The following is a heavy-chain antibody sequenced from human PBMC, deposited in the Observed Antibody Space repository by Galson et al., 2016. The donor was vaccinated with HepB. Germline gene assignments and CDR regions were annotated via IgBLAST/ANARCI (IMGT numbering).Heavy chain of an antibody. D-gene: IGHD6-6*01. CDR1: GFIFSSYA. CDR3: ARGTASRPGYYYALDV. CDR2: FSTRVDKP. Sequence: SLRLSCATSGFIFSSYAMSWVRQAPGKGLEWVSTFSTRVDKPYYANSAQGRFTITSDNSKKTLYLQMNSLRAEDTAVYFCARGTASRPGYYYALDVWGKGTTVTVSS. J-gene: IGHJ6*04. V-gene: IGHV3-23*01.